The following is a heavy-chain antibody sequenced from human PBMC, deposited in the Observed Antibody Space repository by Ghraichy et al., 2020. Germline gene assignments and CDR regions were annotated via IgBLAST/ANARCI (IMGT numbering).Heavy chain of an antibody. CDR2: TYYRSKWYN. J-gene: IGHJ4*02. CDR1: GDSVSSNSAA. CDR3: AREGETSGWYLSSSHYFDY. Sequence: SQTLSLTCAISGDSVSSNSAAWNWIRQSPSRGLEWLGRTYYRSKWYNDYAVSVKSRITINPDTSKNQFSLQLNSVTPEDTAVYYCAREGETSGWYLSSSHYFDYWGQGTLVTVSS. D-gene: IGHD6-19*01. V-gene: IGHV6-1*01.